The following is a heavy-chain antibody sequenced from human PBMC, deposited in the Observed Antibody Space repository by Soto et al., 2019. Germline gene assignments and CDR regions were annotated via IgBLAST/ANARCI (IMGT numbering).Heavy chain of an antibody. CDR3: TTSSTGKHALDV. V-gene: IGHV3-15*07. CDR2: IKSKTDGGTT. J-gene: IGHJ6*02. Sequence: GGSLRLSCAASGLTFSNAWMNWVRQAPGKGLEWVGRIKSKTDGGTTDYAAPVKGRFTISRDDSKNTLYLQMNSLKTEDTAVYYCTTSSTGKHALDVWGQGTTVTVSS. CDR1: GLTFSNAW. D-gene: IGHD3-16*01.